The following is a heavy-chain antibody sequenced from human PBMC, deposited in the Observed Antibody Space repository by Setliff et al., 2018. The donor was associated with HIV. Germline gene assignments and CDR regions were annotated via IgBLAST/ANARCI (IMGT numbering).Heavy chain of an antibody. CDR2: INPNSGGT. D-gene: IGHD2-8*01. J-gene: IGHJ3*02. CDR3: ASKVHCTNGVCLDAFDI. V-gene: IGHV1-2*06. Sequence: ASVKVSCKPSGGTFSSYAISWVRQAPGQGLEWMGRINPNSGGTNYAQKFQGRVTMTRDTSISTAYMELSRLRSDDTAVYYCASKVHCTNGVCLDAFDIWGQGTMVTVSS. CDR1: GGTFSSYA.